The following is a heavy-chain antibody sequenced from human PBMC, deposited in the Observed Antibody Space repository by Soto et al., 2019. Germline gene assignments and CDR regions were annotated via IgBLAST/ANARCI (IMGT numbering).Heavy chain of an antibody. Sequence: SETLSLTCTVSGGSISSGGYYWSWIRQHPGKGLEWIGYIYYSGSTYYNPSLKSRVTISVDTSKNQFSLKLSSVTAADTAVYYCARVTVVVAATIDYWGQGTLVTVSS. J-gene: IGHJ4*02. D-gene: IGHD2-15*01. CDR2: IYYSGST. CDR3: ARVTVVVAATIDY. V-gene: IGHV4-31*03. CDR1: GGSISSGGYY.